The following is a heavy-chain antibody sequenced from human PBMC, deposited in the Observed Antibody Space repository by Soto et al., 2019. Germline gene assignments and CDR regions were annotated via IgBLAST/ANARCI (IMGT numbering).Heavy chain of an antibody. CDR3: AKILNYDFSPMDV. CDR1: GLTFSSYA. V-gene: IGHV3-23*01. CDR2: ISSSGNKI. J-gene: IGHJ6*02. D-gene: IGHD3-3*01. Sequence: EVQLLASGGGLVQPGVSLRLSCADSGLTFSSYAMSWVRQAPGKGLFWVSAISSSGNKIYYADSVRGRFTISRDNSKSTLYLQMNSLRAEDTAIYYGAKILNYDFSPMDVWGQGTTVTVSS.